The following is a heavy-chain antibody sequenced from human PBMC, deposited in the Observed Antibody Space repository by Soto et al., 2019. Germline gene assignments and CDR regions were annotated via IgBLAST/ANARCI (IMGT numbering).Heavy chain of an antibody. D-gene: IGHD3-3*01. V-gene: IGHV3-48*03. CDR2: ISDSGRTI. CDR1: GFTFSSYE. CDR3: ARDLLHYDFWSGYSAYFYYGMDV. J-gene: IGHJ6*02. Sequence: GGSLRLSCSASGFTFSSYEMNWVRQAPGKGLEWVSYISDSGRTIYHADSVKGRFTVSRDDAQNSVYLQMDSLRTEDTAVYYCARDLLHYDFWSGYSAYFYYGMDVWGPGTTVTVSS.